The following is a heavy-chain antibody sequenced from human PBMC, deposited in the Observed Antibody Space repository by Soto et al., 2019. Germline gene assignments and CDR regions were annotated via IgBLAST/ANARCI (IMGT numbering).Heavy chain of an antibody. J-gene: IGHJ3*02. D-gene: IGHD3-22*01. CDR3: ARDRRYDSSGYYFDAFDI. CDR1: GGSISSYY. Sequence: SETLSLTCTVSGGSISSYYWSWIRQPPGKGLEWIGYIYYSGSTYYNPSLKSRVTISVYTSKNQFSLKLSSVTAADTAVYYCARDRRYDSSGYYFDAFDIWGQGTRVTVSS. CDR2: IYYSGST. V-gene: IGHV4-59*12.